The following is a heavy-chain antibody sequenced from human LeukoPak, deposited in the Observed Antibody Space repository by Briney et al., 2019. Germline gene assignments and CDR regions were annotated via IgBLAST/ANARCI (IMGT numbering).Heavy chain of an antibody. CDR1: GYTFTSYG. CDR2: ISAYNGNT. V-gene: IGHV1-18*01. Sequence: ASVKVSCKASGYTFTSYGISWVRPAPGQGLEWMGWISAYNGNTNYAQKLQGRVTMTTDTSTSTAYMELRSLRSDDTAVYYCARDRVAVAIPNGVDYWGQGTLVTVSS. J-gene: IGHJ4*02. D-gene: IGHD6-19*01. CDR3: ARDRVAVAIPNGVDY.